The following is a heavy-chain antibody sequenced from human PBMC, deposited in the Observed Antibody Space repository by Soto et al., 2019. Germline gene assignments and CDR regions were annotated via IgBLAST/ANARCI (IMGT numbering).Heavy chain of an antibody. J-gene: IGHJ4*02. CDR3: AKGPLGSGNDLDY. V-gene: IGHV3-23*01. D-gene: IGHD5-12*01. CDR2: ISGSGGST. Sequence: EVQLLDSGGGLVQPGGSLRLSCDASGFTFRNYAMNWVRQAPGKGLDWVSAISGSGGSTYYADSVKGRFTISRDNSKNTRYLQLSSRRAEDTPVYTCAKGPLGSGNDLDYWAREPWSPSPQ. CDR1: GFTFRNYA.